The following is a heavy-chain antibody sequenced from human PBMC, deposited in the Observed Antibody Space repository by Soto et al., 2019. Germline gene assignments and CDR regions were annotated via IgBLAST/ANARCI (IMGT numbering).Heavy chain of an antibody. CDR2: INSDGSST. Sequence: GGSLRLSCAASGFTFNTYWMHWVRQAPGKGLVRVSRINSDGSSTSYADSVKGRFTISRDNAKNTLYLQMNRLRAEDTAVYSCARDTGGRLDPWGQGTLVTVSS. CDR1: GFTFNTYW. CDR3: ARDTGGRLDP. D-gene: IGHD2-15*01. V-gene: IGHV3-74*01. J-gene: IGHJ5*02.